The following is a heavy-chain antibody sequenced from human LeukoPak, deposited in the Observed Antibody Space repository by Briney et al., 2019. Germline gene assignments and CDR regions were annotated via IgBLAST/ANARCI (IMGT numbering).Heavy chain of an antibody. Sequence: PGGSLRLSCAASGFTFSSYAMSWVRQAPGKGLEWVSAISGSGGSTYYADSVKGRFTISRDNSKNTLYLQMNSLRAEDTAVYYCAKARGSGSYKGYYYGMDVWGQGTTVTVSS. CDR1: GFTFSSYA. CDR2: ISGSGGST. CDR3: AKARGSGSYKGYYYGMDV. D-gene: IGHD3-10*01. J-gene: IGHJ6*02. V-gene: IGHV3-23*01.